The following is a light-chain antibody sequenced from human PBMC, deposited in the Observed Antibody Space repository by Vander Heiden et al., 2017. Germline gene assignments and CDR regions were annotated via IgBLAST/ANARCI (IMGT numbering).Light chain of an antibody. CDR1: QSVSSSY. V-gene: IGKV3-20*01. J-gene: IGKJ1*01. CDR3: QQYGSSPPWT. Sequence: EIVFPQSPSTLSLSPGERAILSCMARQSVSSSYLAWYQQKPGQAPRLLIYAASSRATGIPARFSGSGSGTDFTLTISRLEPEDFAVYYCQQYGSSPPWTFGQGTKVETK. CDR2: AAS.